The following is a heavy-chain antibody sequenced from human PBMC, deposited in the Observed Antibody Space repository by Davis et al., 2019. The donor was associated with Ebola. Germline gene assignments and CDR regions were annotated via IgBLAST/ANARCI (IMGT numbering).Heavy chain of an antibody. CDR3: AGGVVVAGGFDY. J-gene: IGHJ4*02. V-gene: IGHV1-69*13. Sequence: AASVKVSCKTSGDTFRRHGISWVRQAPGQGLEWMGGIIPIFHTPNYAEKFQGRVTISADESTTTAYMDLSSLTSDDTAVYYCAGGVVVAGGFDYWGQGTLVSVSS. CDR2: IIPIFHTP. CDR1: GDTFRRHG. D-gene: IGHD6-19*01.